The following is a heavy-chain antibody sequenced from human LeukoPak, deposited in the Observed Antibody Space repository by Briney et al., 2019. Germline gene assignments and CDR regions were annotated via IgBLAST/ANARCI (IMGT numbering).Heavy chain of an antibody. Sequence: PGGSLRLSCAASGFTFTSYWMNWVRQAPGKGLEWIGNVYYRGSTFYNPSLKSRVTISVDTSKNQFSLRLSSVIAADTAVYYCARQGYNSAAFDPWGQGTLVTVSS. CDR1: GFTFTSYW. CDR2: VYYRGST. J-gene: IGHJ5*02. CDR3: ARQGYNSAAFDP. D-gene: IGHD5-24*01. V-gene: IGHV4-39*01.